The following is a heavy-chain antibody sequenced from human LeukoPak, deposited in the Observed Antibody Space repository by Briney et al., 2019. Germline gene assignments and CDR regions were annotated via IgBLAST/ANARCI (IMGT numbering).Heavy chain of an antibody. J-gene: IGHJ5*02. V-gene: IGHV3-30*03. CDR2: ISYDESNK. D-gene: IGHD2-2*01. CDR1: GFTFSTYG. Sequence: GGSLRLSCAASGFTFSTYGMHWVRQAPGKGQEWVAVISYDESNKYYADSVRGRFTISRDNSKNTLYLQMTSPRAEDTAVYYCARQAWPQQYCSRTSCYNWFDPWGQGTLVTVSS. CDR3: ARQAWPQQYCSRTSCYNWFDP.